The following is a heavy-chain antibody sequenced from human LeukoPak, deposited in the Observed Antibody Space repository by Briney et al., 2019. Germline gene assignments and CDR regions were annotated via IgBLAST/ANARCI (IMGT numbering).Heavy chain of an antibody. D-gene: IGHD5-12*01. CDR3: ARNSGYDGLVDY. J-gene: IGHJ4*02. CDR1: GGSISSSSYY. CDR2: IYYSGST. Sequence: SETLSLTCTVSGGSISSSSYYWGWIRQPPGKGLEWIGSIYYSGSTYYNPSLKSRVTISVDTSKNQFSLKLSSVTAADTAVYYCARNSGYDGLVDYWGQGTLVTVSS. V-gene: IGHV4-39*01.